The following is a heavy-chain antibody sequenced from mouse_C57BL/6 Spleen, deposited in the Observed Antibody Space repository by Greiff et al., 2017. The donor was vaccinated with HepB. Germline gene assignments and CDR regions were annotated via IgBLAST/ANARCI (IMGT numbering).Heavy chain of an antibody. CDR3: ARDLTFYAMDY. V-gene: IGHV1-53*01. CDR1: GYTFTSYW. J-gene: IGHJ4*01. CDR2: INPSNGGT. D-gene: IGHD1-1*01. Sequence: QVQLQQSGTELVKPGASVKLSCKASGYTFTSYWIHWVKQRPGQGLEWIGNINPSNGGTNYNEKFKSKATLTVDKSSSTAYMQLSSLTSEDSAVYYCARDLTFYAMDYWGQGTSVTVSS.